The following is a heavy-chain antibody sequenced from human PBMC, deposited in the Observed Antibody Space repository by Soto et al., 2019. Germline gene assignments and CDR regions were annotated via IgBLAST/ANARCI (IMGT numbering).Heavy chain of an antibody. J-gene: IGHJ4*02. CDR1: GFTFSSYA. CDR3: ARRSSSWYFDY. Sequence: EVQLLESGGGLVQPGGSLRLYCAASGFTFSSYAMNWVRQAPGKGLEWVSVISGSDGSTYYADSVKGRFTISRDNSKNTLNLQMNSLRAEDTAVYYCARRSSSWYFDYWGQGTLVTVSS. D-gene: IGHD6-13*01. CDR2: ISGSDGST. V-gene: IGHV3-23*01.